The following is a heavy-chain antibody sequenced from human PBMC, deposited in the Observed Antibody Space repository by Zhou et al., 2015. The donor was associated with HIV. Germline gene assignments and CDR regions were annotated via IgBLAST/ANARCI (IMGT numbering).Heavy chain of an antibody. CDR3: ASGALNSGSYSLAYNYYYYGMDV. J-gene: IGHJ6*02. CDR2: INPSGGST. V-gene: IGHV1-46*01. D-gene: IGHD1-26*01. CDR1: GYTFTSYY. Sequence: QVQLVQSGAEVKKPGSSVKVSCKASGYTFTSYYMHWVRQAPGQGLEWMGIINPSGGSTSYAQKFQGRVTMTRDTSTSTVYMELSSLRSEDTAVYYCASGALNSGSYSLAYNYYYYGMDVWDQGP.